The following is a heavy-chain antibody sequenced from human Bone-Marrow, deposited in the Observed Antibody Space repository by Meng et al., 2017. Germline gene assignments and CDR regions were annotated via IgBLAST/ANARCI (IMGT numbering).Heavy chain of an antibody. D-gene: IGHD3/OR15-3a*01. CDR2: ISSESGST. V-gene: IGHV3-21*01. J-gene: IGHJ6*02. Sequence: GESLKISCRASGFTFRSYAMSWVRQAPGKGLEWVSCISSESGSTHYPDSVKGRFTISRDNAKNSLNLQMNSLRVEDTAIYYCARGGRDYYFYYAMDVWGQGNTVNGAS. CDR3: ARGGRDYYFYYAMDV. CDR1: GFTFRSYA.